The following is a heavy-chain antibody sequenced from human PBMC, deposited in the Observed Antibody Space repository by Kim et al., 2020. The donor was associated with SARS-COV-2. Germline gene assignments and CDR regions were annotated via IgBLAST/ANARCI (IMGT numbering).Heavy chain of an antibody. J-gene: IGHJ4*02. Sequence: YAAPFTERCTISRDDSKNSLYLQMNSLKTEDTAVYYCTADIPGGSGGIDYWRQGTRVTVSS. D-gene: IGHD3-10*01. V-gene: IGHV3-15*01. CDR3: TADIPGGSGGIDY.